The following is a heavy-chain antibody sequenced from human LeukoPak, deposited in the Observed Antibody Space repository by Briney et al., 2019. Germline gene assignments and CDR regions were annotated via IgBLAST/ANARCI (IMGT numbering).Heavy chain of an antibody. J-gene: IGHJ5*02. Sequence: GGSLRLSCAASGFTFSSYAMHWVRQAPGKGLEWVAVISYDGSNKYYADSVKGRFTISRDNSKNTLYLQMNSLRAEDTAVYYCARDLGEVRYSSSSPWFDPWGQGTLVTVSS. D-gene: IGHD6-6*01. CDR1: GFTFSSYA. CDR3: ARDLGEVRYSSSSPWFDP. CDR2: ISYDGSNK. V-gene: IGHV3-30*04.